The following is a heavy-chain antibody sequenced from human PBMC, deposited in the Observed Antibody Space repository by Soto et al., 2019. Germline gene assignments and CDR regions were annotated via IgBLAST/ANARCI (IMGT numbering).Heavy chain of an antibody. Sequence: GSLRLSCAASGFTFSSYSMNWVRQAPGKGLEWVSSISSSSSYIYYADSVKGRFTISRDDAKNPLYLQMSGLRVDDSAVYYCGRGAKNIYAMDVWGQGTTVTVSS. CDR2: ISSSSSYI. CDR3: GRGAKNIYAMDV. CDR1: GFTFSSYS. V-gene: IGHV3-21*01. J-gene: IGHJ6*02.